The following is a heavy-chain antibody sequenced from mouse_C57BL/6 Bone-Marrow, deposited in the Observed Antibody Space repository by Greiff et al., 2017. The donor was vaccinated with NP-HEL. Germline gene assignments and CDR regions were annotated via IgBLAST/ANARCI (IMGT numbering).Heavy chain of an antibody. CDR1: GYTFTSYW. Sequence: QVQLQQPGAELVRPGSSVKLSCKASGYTFTSYWMHWVKQRPIQGLEWIGNIDPSDSDTHYNQKFKDKATLTVDKSSSTAYMQLSSLTSEDSAVYYCARGGYYGSSYEFAYWGQGTLVTVSA. CDR2: IDPSDSDT. CDR3: ARGGYYGSSYEFAY. D-gene: IGHD1-1*01. V-gene: IGHV1-52*01. J-gene: IGHJ3*01.